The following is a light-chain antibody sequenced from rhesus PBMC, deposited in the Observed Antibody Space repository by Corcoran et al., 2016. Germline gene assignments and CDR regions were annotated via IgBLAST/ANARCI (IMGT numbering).Light chain of an antibody. J-gene: IGKJ4*01. CDR3: LQGYSTPLT. V-gene: IGKV1-36*02. Sequence: DIQMTQSPSSLSASVGDRVTITCRASQGISDYLSWYQQKPGKAPKRLIYAASCLESGVPSRLSGSGSGTDFTLTITSLQPADFAAYYCLQGYSTPLTFGGGTKVEIK. CDR1: QGISDY. CDR2: AAS.